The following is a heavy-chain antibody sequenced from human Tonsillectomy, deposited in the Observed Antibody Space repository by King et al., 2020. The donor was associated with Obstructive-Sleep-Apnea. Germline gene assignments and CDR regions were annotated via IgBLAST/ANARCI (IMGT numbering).Heavy chain of an antibody. CDR3: AKDLSSVRGVIEGPDY. Sequence: VQLVESGGGLVQAGGSQRLSCAASGFTFSRYGMSWVRQAPGKGLEWGSSFSGSGGSTYYADPVKGRFTISSDNSKDMLYLQMNSLRAEDTAVYYCAKDLSSVRGVIEGPDYWGQGTLVTVSS. D-gene: IGHD3-10*01. J-gene: IGHJ4*02. V-gene: IGHV3-23*04. CDR2: FSGSGGST. CDR1: GFTFSRYG.